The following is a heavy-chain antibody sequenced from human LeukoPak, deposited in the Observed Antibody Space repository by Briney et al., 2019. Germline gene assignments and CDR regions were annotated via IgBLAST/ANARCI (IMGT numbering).Heavy chain of an antibody. V-gene: IGHV4-59*01. J-gene: IGHJ4*02. Sequence: PSETLSLTCTVSGGSISSYYWSWIRQPPGKGLEWIGYIYYSGSTNYNPSLKSRVTISVDTSKNQFSLKLSSVTAADTAVYYCARDIREQRFERGINFDYWGQGTLVTVSS. CDR2: IYYSGST. D-gene: IGHD1/OR15-1a*01. CDR3: ARDIREQRFERGINFDY. CDR1: GGSISSYY.